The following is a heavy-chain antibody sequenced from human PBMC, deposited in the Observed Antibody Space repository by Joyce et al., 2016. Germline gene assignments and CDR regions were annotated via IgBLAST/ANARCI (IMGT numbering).Heavy chain of an antibody. D-gene: IGHD2-21*01. Sequence: QVQLVQSGAEVKEPGASVTVSCEASGYTFTTYHMHWVRQAPGQGLEWMGMIKPNGVSTTYAQKFQGRVIMTSDTPTTTVYMVLSGLRFEDAAVYYCARKGDSGDFYVRDTDYWGQGTRVTVSS. V-gene: IGHV1-46*01. J-gene: IGHJ4*02. CDR3: ARKGDSGDFYVRDTDY. CDR1: GYTFTTYH. CDR2: IKPNGVST.